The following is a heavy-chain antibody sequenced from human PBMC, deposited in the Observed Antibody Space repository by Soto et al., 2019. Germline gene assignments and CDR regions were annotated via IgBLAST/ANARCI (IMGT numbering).Heavy chain of an antibody. J-gene: IGHJ4*02. CDR3: ANIDIDSYEHVWGY. CDR2: ISGSGGST. V-gene: IGHV3-23*01. Sequence: EVQLLESGGGLVQPGGSLTLSCAASGFTFRSYAMSWVRQAPGKGLEWVSAISGSGGSTYYADSVKGRFTISRDNSKNKLYLQMNSLRAEDTAVYYCANIDIDSYEHVWGYWGQGTLVTVSS. D-gene: IGHD3-16*01. CDR1: GFTFRSYA.